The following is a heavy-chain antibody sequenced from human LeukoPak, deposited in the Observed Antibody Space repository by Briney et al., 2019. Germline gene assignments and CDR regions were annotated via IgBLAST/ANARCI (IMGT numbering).Heavy chain of an antibody. CDR1: GFTFSRYW. Sequence: GGSLRLSCAASGFTFSRYWMTWVRQAPGKGLEWVANIKEDGSENSYVESVKGRFTISRDNAKNSLYLQLNSLRAEDTAVYFCARRRYSDYWGQGTLVTVSS. J-gene: IGHJ4*02. CDR3: ARRRYSDY. CDR2: IKEDGSEN. V-gene: IGHV3-7*01.